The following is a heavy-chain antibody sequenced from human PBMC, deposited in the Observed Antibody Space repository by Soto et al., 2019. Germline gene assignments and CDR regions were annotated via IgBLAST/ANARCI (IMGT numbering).Heavy chain of an antibody. Sequence: EVQMVESGGGLVKPGGSLRLSCAASGFTFSSYSMHWVRQAPGKGLEWVSSIDWSSACIPYADSVRGRFTISRDNAKSSLYLQMNSLRAEDTAVYYCGRSASGESPDYWGQGTLVTVSS. CDR3: GRSASGESPDY. CDR1: GFTFSSYS. CDR2: IDWSSACI. V-gene: IGHV3-21*01. J-gene: IGHJ4*02. D-gene: IGHD3-10*01.